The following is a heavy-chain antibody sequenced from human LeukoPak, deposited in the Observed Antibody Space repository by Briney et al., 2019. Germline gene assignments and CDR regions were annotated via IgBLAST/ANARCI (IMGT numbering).Heavy chain of an antibody. V-gene: IGHV3-48*01. Sequence: PGGSLRLSCAASGFTFSSYSMNWVRQAPGKGLEWVSYISSSSSTIYYADSVKGRFTISRDNAKNSLYLQMNSLRAEDTAVYYCARDRHSAANWFDPWGQGTLVTVSS. J-gene: IGHJ5*02. D-gene: IGHD6-25*01. CDR3: ARDRHSAANWFDP. CDR2: ISSSSSTI. CDR1: GFTFSSYS.